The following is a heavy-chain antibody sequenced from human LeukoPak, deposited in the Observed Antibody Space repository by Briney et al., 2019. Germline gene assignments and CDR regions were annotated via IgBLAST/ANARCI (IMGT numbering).Heavy chain of an antibody. CDR1: GGTFSSYA. J-gene: IGHJ6*02. CDR2: IIPIFGTA. CDR3: ARDQGLTAPPPYGLDV. V-gene: IGHV1-69*06. D-gene: IGHD3-16*01. Sequence: GSSVKVSCKASGGTFSSYAISWVRQAPGPGLEWMGGIIPIFGTANYAQRFQGRVTITADTSTSTVYMELSSLRSEETAVYYCARDQGLTAPPPYGLDVWGQGTTVIVSS.